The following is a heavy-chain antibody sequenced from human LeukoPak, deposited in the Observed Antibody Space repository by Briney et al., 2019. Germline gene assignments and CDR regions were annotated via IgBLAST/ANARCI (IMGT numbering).Heavy chain of an antibody. V-gene: IGHV1-8*01. Sequence: GASVKVSCKASGYTFTSYDINWVRQATGQGLEWMGWMNPNSGNTGYAQKFQGRVTMTRNTSISTAYMELSSLRSEDTAVYYRARRHSGIAAAGPLNWFDPWGQGTLVTVSS. J-gene: IGHJ5*02. CDR2: MNPNSGNT. CDR3: ARRHSGIAAAGPLNWFDP. D-gene: IGHD6-13*01. CDR1: GYTFTSYD.